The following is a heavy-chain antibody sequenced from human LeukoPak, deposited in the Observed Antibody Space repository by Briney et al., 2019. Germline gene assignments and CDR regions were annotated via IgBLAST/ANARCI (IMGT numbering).Heavy chain of an antibody. Sequence: GGSLRLSCAASGFTFDDYAMHWVRQAPGKGLEWVSGISWNSGSIGYADSVKGRFTISRDNAKNSLYLQMNSLRAEDTAVYYCARDLAAAGPAGYYYYMDVWGKGTTVTVSS. CDR3: ARDLAAAGPAGYYYYMDV. V-gene: IGHV3-9*01. D-gene: IGHD6-13*01. J-gene: IGHJ6*03. CDR1: GFTFDDYA. CDR2: ISWNSGSI.